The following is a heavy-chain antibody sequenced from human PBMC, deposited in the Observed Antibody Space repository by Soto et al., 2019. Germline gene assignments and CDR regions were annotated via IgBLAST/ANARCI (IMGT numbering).Heavy chain of an antibody. D-gene: IGHD2-2*02. V-gene: IGHV4-31*03. J-gene: IGHJ5*02. CDR3: ARALQYSDCEFDP. CDR1: GDSISSGAYY. Sequence: QVQLQESGPGLVKPSQTLSLTCTVSGDSISSGAYYWSWIRQHPGKGLGLIGYISYSGRTYYNPSLKSRVTISLDTSENQFSLKLPSVTAADTAMSYCARALQYSDCEFDPWGQGTLVTVSS. CDR2: ISYSGRT.